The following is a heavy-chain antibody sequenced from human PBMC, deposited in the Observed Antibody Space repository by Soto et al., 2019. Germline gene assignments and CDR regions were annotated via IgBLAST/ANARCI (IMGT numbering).Heavy chain of an antibody. CDR3: ARRYSSSFDY. CDR2: IYYSGST. V-gene: IGHV4-59*08. D-gene: IGHD6-13*01. CDR1: GGSISSYY. J-gene: IGHJ4*02. Sequence: QVQLQESGPGLVKPSETLSLTCTVSGGSISSYYWSWIRQPPGKGLEWIGCIYYSGSTNYNPSLKXRVTISVDTSKNQFSLKLSSVTAADTAVYYCARRYSSSFDYWGQGTLVTVSS.